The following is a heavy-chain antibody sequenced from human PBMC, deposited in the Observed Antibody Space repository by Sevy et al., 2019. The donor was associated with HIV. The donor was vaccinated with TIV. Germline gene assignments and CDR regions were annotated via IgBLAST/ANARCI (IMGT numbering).Heavy chain of an antibody. V-gene: IGHV3-48*01. CDR3: VRTVSGSYRYDDY. D-gene: IGHD3-16*02. Sequence: GGSLRLSCGASGFSFSSYSMNWVRQAPGKGLEWVSYITRSDSARDYADSVKGRFIISRDNARNSLFLQMNNLRVEDTAVYYCVRTVSGSYRYDDYWSQGTLVTVSS. J-gene: IGHJ4*02. CDR2: ITRSDSAR. CDR1: GFSFSSYS.